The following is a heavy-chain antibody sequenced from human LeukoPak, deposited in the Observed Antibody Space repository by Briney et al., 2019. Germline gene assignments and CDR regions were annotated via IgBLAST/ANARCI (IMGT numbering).Heavy chain of an antibody. Sequence: GGSLRLSCAASGFTFSNYWMPWVRQAPGKGLVWVSRIKGDGSHTIYADSVNGRFTISRDNAKKALYLQMRSLRAEDTAVYYCVRDWDHFDFDSWGQGTLVTVSS. V-gene: IGHV3-74*01. J-gene: IGHJ5*01. D-gene: IGHD3-9*01. CDR3: VRDWDHFDFDS. CDR2: IKGDGSHT. CDR1: GFTFSNYW.